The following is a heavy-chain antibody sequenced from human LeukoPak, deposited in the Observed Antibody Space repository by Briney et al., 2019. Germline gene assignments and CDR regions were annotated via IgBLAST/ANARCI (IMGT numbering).Heavy chain of an antibody. V-gene: IGHV7-4-1*02. CDR1: GYIFTSYA. CDR3: ARGAAGYYYYYMDV. CDR2: INTNTGNP. J-gene: IGHJ6*03. Sequence: ASVKVSCKASGYIFTSYAMNWVRQAPGQGLEWMGWINTNTGNPTYAQGFTGRFVFSLDTSVSTAYLQISSLKAEDTAVYYCARGAAGYYYYYMDVWGKGTTVTVSS. D-gene: IGHD6-13*01.